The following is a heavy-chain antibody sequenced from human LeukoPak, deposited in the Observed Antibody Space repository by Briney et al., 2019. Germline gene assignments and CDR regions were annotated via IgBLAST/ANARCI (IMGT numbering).Heavy chain of an antibody. V-gene: IGHV1-2*02. Sequence: ASVKVSCKASGYTFTGYYMHWVRQAPGQGLEWMGWINPNSGGTNYAQKFQGRVTMTRDTSISTAYMELSRLRSDDTAVYYCARDQGLQLWLHYYYMDVWGKGTTVTVSS. D-gene: IGHD5-18*01. CDR2: INPNSGGT. CDR3: ARDQGLQLWLHYYYMDV. J-gene: IGHJ6*03. CDR1: GYTFTGYY.